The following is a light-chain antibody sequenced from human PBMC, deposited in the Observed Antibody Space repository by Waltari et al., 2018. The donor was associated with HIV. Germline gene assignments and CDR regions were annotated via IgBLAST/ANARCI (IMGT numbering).Light chain of an antibody. CDR1: SSNIGSNT. Sequence: QSVLTQPPSASGTPGQRVTISCSGSSSNIGSNTVNWYQQLPGTAPKLLIYKNNQRPSGVAYRFSGSKSGTSASLAISGLQSEDEADYYCAAWDDSLNGVVFGGGTKLTVL. V-gene: IGLV1-44*01. CDR2: KNN. J-gene: IGLJ2*01. CDR3: AAWDDSLNGVV.